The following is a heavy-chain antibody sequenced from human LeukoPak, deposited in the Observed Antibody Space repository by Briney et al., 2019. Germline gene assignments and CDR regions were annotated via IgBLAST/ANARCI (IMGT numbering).Heavy chain of an antibody. V-gene: IGHV3-74*01. J-gene: IGHJ4*02. Sequence: GGSLRLSCAASGFTFSSFWMHWVRQAPGRGLVWVSHTNSDGSTTDYADSVRGRFTISRDNAKNTLYLQMNSLTVEDTAVYYCGRGMRDCYGLDYWGQGILVTVSS. CDR2: TNSDGSTT. CDR3: GRGMRDCYGLDY. CDR1: GFTFSSFW. D-gene: IGHD2-21*02.